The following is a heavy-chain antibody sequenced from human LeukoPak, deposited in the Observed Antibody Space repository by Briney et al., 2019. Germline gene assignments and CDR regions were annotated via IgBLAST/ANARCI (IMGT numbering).Heavy chain of an antibody. CDR1: GYTFTSYD. Sequence: GASVKVSCKASGYTFTSYDINWVRQATGQGLAWMGWMNPNSGNTGYAQKFQGRVTITRNTSISTAYMELSSLGSEDTAVYYCARAGSITIFGVVIMAAFDIWGQGTMVTVSS. CDR3: ARAGSITIFGVVIMAAFDI. CDR2: MNPNSGNT. J-gene: IGHJ3*02. D-gene: IGHD3-3*01. V-gene: IGHV1-8*03.